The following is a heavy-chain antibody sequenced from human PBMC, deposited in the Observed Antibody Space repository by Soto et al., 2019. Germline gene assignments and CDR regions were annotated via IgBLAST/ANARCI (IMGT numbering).Heavy chain of an antibody. D-gene: IGHD6-19*01. V-gene: IGHV3-7*01. J-gene: IGHJ3*02. Sequence: PGGSLRLSCVASEFTLSNFCGGWVRQAPGKGLEWVANIKHDGSDKFYVDSVKGRFTISRDNAKNSLYLQMNSLGAEDTGVYYCGRPLGWRDGFDIWGQGTMVTVSS. CDR3: GRPLGWRDGFDI. CDR2: IKHDGSDK. CDR1: EFTLSNFC.